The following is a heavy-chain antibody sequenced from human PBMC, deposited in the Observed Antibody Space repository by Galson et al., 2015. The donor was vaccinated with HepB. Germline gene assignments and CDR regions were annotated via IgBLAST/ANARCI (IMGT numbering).Heavy chain of an antibody. J-gene: IGHJ4*02. V-gene: IGHV1-69*13. CDR3: ARVTYCSSTSCYTDFAY. D-gene: IGHD2-2*02. Sequence: SVKVSCKASGYTFSSYAICWVRQAPGQGLERMGGIIPICGTANYAQKFQGRVTITADESTSTAYMELSSLRSEDTAVYYCARVTYCSSTSCYTDFAYWGKASLVTVS. CDR1: GYTFSSYA. CDR2: IIPICGTA.